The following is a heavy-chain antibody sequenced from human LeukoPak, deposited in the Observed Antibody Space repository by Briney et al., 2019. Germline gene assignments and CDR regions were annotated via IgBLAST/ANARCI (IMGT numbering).Heavy chain of an antibody. V-gene: IGHV4-30-4*01. CDR3: ARGGSSGYLADHY. J-gene: IGHJ4*02. CDR2: IYNSGSA. Sequence: SETLSLTCTVSGGSISSGDYYWSWIRQPPGKGLEWIGYIYNSGSAYYNPSLKSRVTISVDTSRNQFSLKLSSVTAADTAVYYCARGGSSGYLADHYWGQGTQVTVSS. D-gene: IGHD3-22*01. CDR1: GGSISSGDYY.